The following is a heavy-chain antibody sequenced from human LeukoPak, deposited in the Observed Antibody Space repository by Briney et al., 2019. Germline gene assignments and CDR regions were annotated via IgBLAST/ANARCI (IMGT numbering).Heavy chain of an antibody. CDR1: GFTFSSHW. Sequence: GGSLRLSCAASGFTFSSHWMHWVRQAPGKGLVWVSRINSDGSSTSYADSVKGRFTISRDNAKNTLYLQMNSLRAEDTAVYYCARVPSIRFSPIDYWGQGTLVTVSS. J-gene: IGHJ4*02. CDR2: INSDGSST. CDR3: ARVPSIRFSPIDY. V-gene: IGHV3-74*01. D-gene: IGHD2/OR15-2a*01.